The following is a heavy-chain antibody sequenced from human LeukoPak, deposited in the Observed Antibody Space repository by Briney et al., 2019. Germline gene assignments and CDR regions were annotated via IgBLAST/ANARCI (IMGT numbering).Heavy chain of an antibody. CDR1: GFTFSSSA. CDR2: ISASGGGT. D-gene: IGHD6-19*01. Sequence: GGSLRLSCAASGFTFSSSAMSWVRQAPGKGLDWVSGISASGGGTYYADSVKGRFTISRDNSKNTVSLQMNSLRAEDTAVYYCAKSSSGWWSFDYWGQGTLVTVSS. CDR3: AKSSSGWWSFDY. V-gene: IGHV3-23*01. J-gene: IGHJ4*02.